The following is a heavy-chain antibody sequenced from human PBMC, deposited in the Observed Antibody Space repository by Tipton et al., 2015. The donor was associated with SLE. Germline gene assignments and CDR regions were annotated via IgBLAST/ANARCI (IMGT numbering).Heavy chain of an antibody. D-gene: IGHD2-21*01. J-gene: IGHJ4*02. CDR2: VYKSGST. CDR3: ARRRFQSAPDY. V-gene: IGHV4-61*09. Sequence: TLSLTCIVDGGSITSGSWYWSWIRQPAGKGLEGVGHVYKSGSTNYNPSLKSRVTISVDTSKNVFSLKLSSVAAADTAVYYCARRRFQSAPDYWGQGKLVSVSS. CDR1: GGSITSGSWY.